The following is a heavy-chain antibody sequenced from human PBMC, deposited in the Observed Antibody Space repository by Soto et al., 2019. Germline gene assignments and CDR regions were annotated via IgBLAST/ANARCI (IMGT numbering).Heavy chain of an antibody. J-gene: IGHJ6*02. CDR1: GFTFSSYG. V-gene: IGHV3-33*01. CDR2: IWYDGSNK. CDR3: AREILTVIDYYYYGMDV. D-gene: IGHD4-17*01. Sequence: QVQLVESGGGVVQPGRSLRLSCAASGFTFSSYGMHWVRQAPGKGLEWVAVIWYDGSNKYYADSVKGRFTISRDNSKNTLYLQMNSMRAEDTAVYYCAREILTVIDYYYYGMDVWGQGTTVTVSS.